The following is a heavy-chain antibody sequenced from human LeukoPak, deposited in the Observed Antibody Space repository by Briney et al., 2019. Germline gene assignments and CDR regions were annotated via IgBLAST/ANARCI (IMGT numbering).Heavy chain of an antibody. J-gene: IGHJ4*02. D-gene: IGHD6-19*01. CDR3: VRDRPVAGEFDY. Sequence: QSGETLRLSCEASGFTFSSYVMHWVRQAPGKGLEYVSAITGNGGSTYYASSVKGRFTISRDNSKNTLFLQMGSLRAEDMAVYYCVRDRPVAGEFDYWGQGTLVTVSS. V-gene: IGHV3-64*01. CDR2: ITGNGGST. CDR1: GFTFSSYV.